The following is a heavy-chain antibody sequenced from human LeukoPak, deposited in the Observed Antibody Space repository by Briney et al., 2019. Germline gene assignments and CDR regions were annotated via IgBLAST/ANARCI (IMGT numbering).Heavy chain of an antibody. Sequence: ASVKVSCKASGYTFTGYYMHWVRQAPGQGLEWMGRINPNSGGTNYAQKFQGRVTMTRDTSISTAYMELSRLRSDDTAVYYCARVPTRIAADRDYWGQGTLVAVSS. CDR2: INPNSGGT. J-gene: IGHJ4*02. D-gene: IGHD6-13*01. V-gene: IGHV1-2*06. CDR1: GYTFTGYY. CDR3: ARVPTRIAADRDY.